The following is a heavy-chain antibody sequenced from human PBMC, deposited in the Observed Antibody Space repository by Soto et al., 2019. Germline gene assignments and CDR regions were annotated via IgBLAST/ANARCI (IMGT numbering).Heavy chain of an antibody. CDR2: ISWNSGSI. Sequence: GGSLSLSCAASGFTFDDYAMHWVRPAPGKGLEWVSGISWNSGSIGYADSVKGRFTISRDNAKNSLYLQMNSLRAEDTALYYCARTLPYYYYYMDVWGKGTTVTVSS. D-gene: IGHD1-26*01. J-gene: IGHJ6*03. CDR1: GFTFDDYA. V-gene: IGHV3-9*01. CDR3: ARTLPYYYYYMDV.